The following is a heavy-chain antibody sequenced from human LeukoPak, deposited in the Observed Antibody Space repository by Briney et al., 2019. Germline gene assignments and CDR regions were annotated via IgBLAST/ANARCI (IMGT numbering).Heavy chain of an antibody. J-gene: IGHJ6*03. D-gene: IGHD6-6*01. CDR3: ARQVTQSRIRAYSSSPPTPRWYYYMDV. CDR1: GGSISSGGYY. Sequence: PSQTLSLTCTVSGGSISSGGYYWSWIRQPPGKGLEWIGEINHSGSTNYNPSLKSRVTISVDTSKNQFSLKLSSVTAADTAVYYCARQVTQSRIRAYSSSPPTPRWYYYMDVWGKGTTVTVSS. CDR2: INHSGST. V-gene: IGHV4-39*01.